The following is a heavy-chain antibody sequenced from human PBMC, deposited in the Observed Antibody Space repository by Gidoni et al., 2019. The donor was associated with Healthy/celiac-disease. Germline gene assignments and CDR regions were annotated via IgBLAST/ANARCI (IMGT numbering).Heavy chain of an antibody. V-gene: IGHV3-15*01. CDR2: IKSKTDGGTT. Sequence: EVQLVASGGGLVKPGGSLRLSCAASDFTFSNAWMSWVRQAPGKGLEWVGRIKSKTDGGTTDYAAPVKGRFTISRDDSKNTLYLQMNSLKTEDTAVYYCTTATMVHSPMYYYYGMDVWGQGTTVTVSS. CDR1: DFTFSNAW. J-gene: IGHJ6*02. D-gene: IGHD3-10*01. CDR3: TTATMVHSPMYYYYGMDV.